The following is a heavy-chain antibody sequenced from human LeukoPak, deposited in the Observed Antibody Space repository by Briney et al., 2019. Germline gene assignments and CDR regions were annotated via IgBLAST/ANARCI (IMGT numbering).Heavy chain of an antibody. CDR3: ARDRGGGDLSLDY. Sequence: PGGSLRLSCAASGFTFSSYGMHWVRQAPGKALEWVAVIWYDGSNKYYADSVKGRFTISRDNSKNTLYLQMNSLRAEDTAVYYCARDRGGGDLSLDYWGQGTLVTVSS. J-gene: IGHJ4*02. CDR2: IWYDGSNK. V-gene: IGHV3-33*01. CDR1: GFTFSSYG. D-gene: IGHD2-21*02.